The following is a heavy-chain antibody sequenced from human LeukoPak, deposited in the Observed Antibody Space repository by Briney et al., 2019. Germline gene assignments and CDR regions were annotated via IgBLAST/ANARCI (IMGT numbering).Heavy chain of an antibody. D-gene: IGHD6-13*01. CDR1: GGSFSGYY. Sequence: PSETLSLTCAVYGGSFSGYYWSWIRQPPGKGLEWIGEINHSGSTNYNPSLKSRVTISVDTSKNQFSLKLSSVTAADTAVYYCARESSSQAEYLQHWGQGTLVTVSS. J-gene: IGHJ1*01. V-gene: IGHV4-34*01. CDR3: ARESSSQAEYLQH. CDR2: INHSGST.